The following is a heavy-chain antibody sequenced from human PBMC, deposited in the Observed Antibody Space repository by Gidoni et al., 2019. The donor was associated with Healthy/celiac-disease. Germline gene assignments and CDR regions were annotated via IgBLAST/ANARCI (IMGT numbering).Heavy chain of an antibody. CDR3: ASSSYGSGVNWYFDL. J-gene: IGHJ2*01. CDR1: GYTFTSYY. D-gene: IGHD3-10*01. CDR2: INPSGGST. V-gene: IGHV1-46*01. Sequence: QVQLVQSGAEVKKPGASVKVSCKASGYTFTSYYMHWVRQAPGQGLEWMGIINPSGGSTSYAQKFQGRVTMTRDTSTSTVYMELSSLRSEDTAVYYCASSSYGSGVNWYFDLWGRGTLVTVSS.